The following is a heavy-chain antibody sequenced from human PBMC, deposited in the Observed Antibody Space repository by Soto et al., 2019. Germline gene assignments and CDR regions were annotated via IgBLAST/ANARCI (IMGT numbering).Heavy chain of an antibody. CDR1: GGSISSGGYY. CDR2: IYYIGST. J-gene: IGHJ4*02. CDR3: AREYYDGSGHWY. D-gene: IGHD3-10*01. Sequence: PSETLSLTCTVSGGSISSGGYYWSWIRQHPGKGLEWIGYIYYIGSTYYNPSLKSRVTISVDTSKNQFSLKLSSVTAADTAVYYCAREYYDGSGHWYWGQGTLVTVSS. V-gene: IGHV4-31*03.